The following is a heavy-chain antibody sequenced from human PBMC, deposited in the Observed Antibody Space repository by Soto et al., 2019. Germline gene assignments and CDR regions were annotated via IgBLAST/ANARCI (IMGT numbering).Heavy chain of an antibody. J-gene: IGHJ4*02. Sequence: ASVKVSCKASGYTFTGYYMHWVRQAPGQGLEWMGWISAYNGNTNYAQKLQGRVTMTTDTSTSTAYMELRSLRSDDTAVYYCARDSSSGWYGGYWGQGTLVTVS. CDR2: ISAYNGNT. CDR3: ARDSSSGWYGGY. V-gene: IGHV1-18*04. CDR1: GYTFTGYY. D-gene: IGHD6-19*01.